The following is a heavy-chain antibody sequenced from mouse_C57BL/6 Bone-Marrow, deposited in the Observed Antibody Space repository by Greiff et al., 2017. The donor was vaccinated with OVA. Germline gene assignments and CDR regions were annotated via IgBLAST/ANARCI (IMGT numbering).Heavy chain of an antibody. Sequence: EVKLVESGPGLAKPSQTLSLTCSVTGYSITSDYWNWIRKFPGNKLEYMGYIHYSGSTYYNPSLKNRISITRDTSKNPYYLQLNSVTTEDTATYYCAKGLSSVYYWGQGTLVTVSA. CDR3: AKGLSSVYY. V-gene: IGHV3-8*01. J-gene: IGHJ3*01. D-gene: IGHD6-1*01. CDR1: GYSITSDY. CDR2: IHYSGST.